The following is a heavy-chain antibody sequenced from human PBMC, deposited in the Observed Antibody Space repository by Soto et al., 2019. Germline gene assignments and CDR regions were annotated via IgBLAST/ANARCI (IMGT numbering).Heavy chain of an antibody. J-gene: IGHJ4*02. Sequence: QLQLQESGPGLVKPSETLSLTCTVSGGSVSGSDYYWGWIRQPPGKGLEYIGGSHYTGSTNYNPSLKSRVTISIDTSKNQFSLKLSSVAAADTAVYYCARLGVTMVRGVVGYWGQGTRVTVSS. CDR3: ARLGVTMVRGVVGY. D-gene: IGHD3-10*01. CDR2: SHYTGST. CDR1: GGSVSGSDYY. V-gene: IGHV4-39*01.